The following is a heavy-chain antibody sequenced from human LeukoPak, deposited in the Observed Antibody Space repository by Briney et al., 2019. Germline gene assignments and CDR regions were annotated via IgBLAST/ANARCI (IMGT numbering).Heavy chain of an antibody. CDR2: AYYTGDT. J-gene: IGHJ6*02. CDR3: GRHVSNGWDYHYGLDV. CDR1: GGSVASTGCY. Sequence: SETLSLTCTVSGGSVASTGCYWGWIRQLPGKGLEWIGSAYYTGDTYSTPSLKSRLTISVDTSRNQFALTLSSVTAADTAVYYCGRHVSNGWDYHYGLDVWGQGTTVTVSS. V-gene: IGHV4-39*01. D-gene: IGHD6-19*01.